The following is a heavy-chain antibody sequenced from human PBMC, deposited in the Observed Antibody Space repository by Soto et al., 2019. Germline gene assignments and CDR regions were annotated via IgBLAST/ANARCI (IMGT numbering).Heavy chain of an antibody. V-gene: IGHV1-2*04. Sequence: QVRLLQSGAEVKESGASVKVSCEASGYTFTAYYIHWVRQAPGQGLEWMGWINPDTGGTDYAQKFQGWVTMTSKTSITTAFMELASLKIDDSAAYYCARAIARHGSSWYRGGYDSWGQGTLVTVSS. CDR1: GYTFTAYY. D-gene: IGHD6-13*01. J-gene: IGHJ4*02. CDR2: INPDTGGT. CDR3: ARAIARHGSSWYRGGYDS.